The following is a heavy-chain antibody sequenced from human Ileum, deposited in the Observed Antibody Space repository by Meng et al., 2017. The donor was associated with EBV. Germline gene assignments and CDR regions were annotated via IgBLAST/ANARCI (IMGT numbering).Heavy chain of an antibody. CDR2: IYYSGST. CDR3: ARRYYGVPFDN. J-gene: IGHJ4*02. Sequence: HLHEPGPGLVKPSETLSFTCAVSGDSISSSNHWWGWIRQPPGKGLEWVGTIYYSGSTFYNPSLKSRVTISLDTSKNQFSLKVSSVTAADTAVYYCARRYYGVPFDNWGQGTLVTVSS. D-gene: IGHD3-3*01. CDR1: GDSISSSNHW. V-gene: IGHV4-39*01.